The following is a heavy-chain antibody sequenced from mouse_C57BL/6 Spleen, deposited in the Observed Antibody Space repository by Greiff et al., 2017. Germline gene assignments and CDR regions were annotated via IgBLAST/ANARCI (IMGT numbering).Heavy chain of an antibody. CDR1: GYSFTGYN. CDR3: ARSVSPNYYAMDY. J-gene: IGHJ4*01. CDR2: INPDYGTT. Sequence: EVKLLESGPELVKPGASVSISCTASGYSFTGYNMNWVKQSNGKSLEWIGVINPDYGTTSYNQKFKGKATLTVDPSSSTACMQFNSLTTEDSAVYYCARSVSPNYYAMDYWGQGTSVTVSS. V-gene: IGHV1-39*01.